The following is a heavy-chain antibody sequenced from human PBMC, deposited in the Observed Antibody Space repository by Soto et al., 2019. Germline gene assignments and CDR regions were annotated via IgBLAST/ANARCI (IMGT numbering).Heavy chain of an antibody. CDR2: ISHSGGST. CDR3: SRVGSGQPPSGLGMDV. CDR1: GYAFTSYY. Sequence: ASVHVSCKASGYAFTSYYMHCGRHDPGQERESMRLISHSGGSTSYEQNLQGGVRLTRDTSTGTVYRELSSMRSEDTAVYYCSRVGSGQPPSGLGMDVWGQGTTVTVCS. V-gene: IGHV1-46*04. J-gene: IGHJ6*02. D-gene: IGHD3-10*01.